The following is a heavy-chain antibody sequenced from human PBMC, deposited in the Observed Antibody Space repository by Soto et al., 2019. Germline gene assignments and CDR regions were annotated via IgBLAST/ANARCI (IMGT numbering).Heavy chain of an antibody. J-gene: IGHJ4*02. V-gene: IGHV1-69*13. Sequence: GASVKVSCKASGVTFSSYATSWVRQAPGQGPEWMGGIIPIFGSTNYAQKFQGRVTITADESTSTASMELSSLRSEDTAVYYCATTYGGNPAFPYYFDYGGQGTPATVP. CDR3: ATTYGGNPAFPYYFDY. CDR1: GVTFSSYA. CDR2: IIPIFGST. D-gene: IGHD4-17*01.